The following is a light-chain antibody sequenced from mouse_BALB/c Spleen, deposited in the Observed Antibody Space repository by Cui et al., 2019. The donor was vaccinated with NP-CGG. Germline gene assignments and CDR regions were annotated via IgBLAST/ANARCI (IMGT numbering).Light chain of an antibody. V-gene: IGLV1*01. CDR2: GTN. J-gene: IGLJ1*01. Sequence: QAFLTQESALTTSPVATVTLTCLSSTGAVTTSNYDNWVQEKPDHLVTVLIGGTNNRAPGVPARFSGSLIGDKAALTITGQQTEDEAIYFCALWYSNHWVFGGGTKLTVL. CDR1: TGAVTTSNY. CDR3: ALWYSNHWV.